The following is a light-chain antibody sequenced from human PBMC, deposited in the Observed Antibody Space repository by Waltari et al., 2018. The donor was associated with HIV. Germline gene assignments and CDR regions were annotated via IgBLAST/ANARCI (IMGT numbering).Light chain of an antibody. CDR3: SSYAGSNNLI. CDR2: EVT. Sequence: QSALTQPLSASGSPGQSVTISCTGTSSDVGGYDYVSWYQQHPGKAPKLMLYEVTKRPSGVPDRFSGSKSGNTASLTVSELEAEDEADYYCSSYAGSNNLIFGGGTKLTVL. J-gene: IGLJ2*01. CDR1: SSDVGGYDY. V-gene: IGLV2-8*01.